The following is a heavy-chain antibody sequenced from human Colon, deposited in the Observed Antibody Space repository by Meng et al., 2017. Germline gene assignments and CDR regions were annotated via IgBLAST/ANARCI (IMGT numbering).Heavy chain of an antibody. D-gene: IGHD6-19*01. J-gene: IGHJ4*02. CDR1: GASLSTSNYY. V-gene: IGHV4-39*07. CDR3: VRESPLIALAVMNYFDY. CDR2: ISYSGNS. Sequence: SETLSLTCSVSGASLSTSNYYWGWVRQPPGKGLEWIGTISYSGNSYYSPSLKSRVTMSGDTSKNEFSLNLTSVTAADTAIYYCVRESPLIALAVMNYFDYWGQGTLVTVSS.